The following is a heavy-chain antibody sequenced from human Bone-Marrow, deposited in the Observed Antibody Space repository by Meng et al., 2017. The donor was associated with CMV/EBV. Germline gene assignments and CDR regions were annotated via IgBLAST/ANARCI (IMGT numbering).Heavy chain of an antibody. D-gene: IGHD1-7*01. CDR1: GGTFSSYA. J-gene: IGHJ4*02. CDR2: VIPIFGTA. V-gene: IGHV1-69*01. CDR3: ARGVLFGEAGTVLDY. Sequence: QVLLAQSGAEVKKPGSSVKVSCKASGGTFSSYAISWVRQAPGQGLEWMGGVIPIFGTANYAQKFQGRVTITADESTSTAYMELSSLRSEDTAVYYCARGVLFGEAGTVLDYWGQGTLVTVSS.